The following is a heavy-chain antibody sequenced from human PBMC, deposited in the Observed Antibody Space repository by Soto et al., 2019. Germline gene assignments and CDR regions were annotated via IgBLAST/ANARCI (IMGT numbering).Heavy chain of an antibody. V-gene: IGHV4-34*01. CDR1: GGSFSGYY. J-gene: IGHJ5*02. D-gene: IGHD2-15*01. CDR2: INHSGST. CDR3: ARGLPPRSGWFDP. Sequence: SETLSLTCAVYGGSFSGYYWSWIRQPPGKGLEWIGEINHSGSTNYNPSLKSRVTISVDTSKNQFSLKLSSVTAADTAVYYCARGLPPRSGWFDPWGQGTLVTVSS.